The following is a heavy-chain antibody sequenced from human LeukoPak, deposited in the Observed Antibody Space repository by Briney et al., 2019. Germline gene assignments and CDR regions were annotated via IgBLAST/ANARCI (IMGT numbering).Heavy chain of an antibody. J-gene: IGHJ4*02. D-gene: IGHD3-10*01. Sequence: GGSLRLSCAASGFTFSSYSMNWVRQAPGKGLEWVSSISSSSSFIYYADSVKGRFTISRDNAKNSLYLQMNSLRAEDTAVYYCARDYYGSGNYYNAGYWGQGTLVTVSS. V-gene: IGHV3-21*01. CDR3: ARDYYGSGNYYNAGY. CDR2: ISSSSSFI. CDR1: GFTFSSYS.